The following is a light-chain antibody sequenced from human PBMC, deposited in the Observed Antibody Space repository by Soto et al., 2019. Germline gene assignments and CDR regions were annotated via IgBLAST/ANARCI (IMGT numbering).Light chain of an antibody. CDR2: GAS. J-gene: IGKJ1*01. V-gene: IGKV3-15*01. CDR1: QSVNNY. CDR3: QQYNNWPGT. Sequence: EIVLTQSPATLSLSPGERATLSCRASQSVNNYLAWYQQKPGQAPRLLIYGASTRATGIPARFSGSGSGTEFTLTISSLQSEDFAVYYCQQYNNWPGTFGQGTNVDI.